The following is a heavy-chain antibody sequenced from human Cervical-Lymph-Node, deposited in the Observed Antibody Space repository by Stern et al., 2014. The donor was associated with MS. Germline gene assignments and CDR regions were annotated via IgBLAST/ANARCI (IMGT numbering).Heavy chain of an antibody. CDR1: GASITSHF. CDR3: ARATDL. V-gene: IGHV4-59*11. J-gene: IGHJ5*02. Sequence: VQLVESGPGLLRPSETLSLTCNVSGASITSHFWSWIRPPPGKGLEWIGYIYYRGTTNYNASLKGRVAISIATSKTQFSLRLSSVTPADTAVYYCARATDLWGQGTLVTVSS. CDR2: IYYRGTT.